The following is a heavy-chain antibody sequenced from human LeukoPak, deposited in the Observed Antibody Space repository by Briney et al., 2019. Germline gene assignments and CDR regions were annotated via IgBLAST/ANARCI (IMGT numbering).Heavy chain of an antibody. CDR2: IDGGGTNT. CDR3: AKATGIAAGPDY. V-gene: IGHV3-23*01. D-gene: IGHD6-13*01. CDR1: GFTFKRYH. Sequence: GGSLRLSCAASGFTFKRYHMSWVRQAPGKGLDWVSSIDGGGTNTYYADSVKGRFTISRDNSKNTLYLQMNSLRAEDTAVYYCAKATGIAAGPDYWGQGTLVTVSS. J-gene: IGHJ4*02.